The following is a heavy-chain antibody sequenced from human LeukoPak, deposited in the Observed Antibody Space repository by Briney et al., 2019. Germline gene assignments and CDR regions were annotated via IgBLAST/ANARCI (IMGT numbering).Heavy chain of an antibody. CDR2: IYYSGST. V-gene: IGHV4-39*07. Sequence: SETLSLTCTVSGGSISSSSYYWGWIRQPPGKGLEWIGSIYYSGSTYYNPSLKSRVTISVDTSKNQFSLKLSSVTAADTAVYYCATDHPVVTVTYHDAFDIWAKGQWSPSLQ. D-gene: IGHD4-17*01. J-gene: IGHJ3*02. CDR3: ATDHPVVTVTYHDAFDI. CDR1: GGSISSSSYY.